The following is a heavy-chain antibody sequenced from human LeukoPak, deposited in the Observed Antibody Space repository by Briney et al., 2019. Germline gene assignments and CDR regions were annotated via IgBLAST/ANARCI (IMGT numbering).Heavy chain of an antibody. CDR2: INHSGST. V-gene: IGHV4-34*01. D-gene: IGHD3-22*01. Sequence: SETLSLTCAVYDGSFSGYSWSWIRQPPGKGLEWIGEINHSGSTNYNPSLKSRVTISLDTSKNQFSLNLSSVTAADTAVYYCARIVVVITPAYFDSWGQGTLVTVSS. J-gene: IGHJ4*02. CDR3: ARIVVVITPAYFDS. CDR1: DGSFSGYS.